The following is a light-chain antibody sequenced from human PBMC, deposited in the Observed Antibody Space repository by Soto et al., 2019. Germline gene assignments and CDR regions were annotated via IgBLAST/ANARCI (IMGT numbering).Light chain of an antibody. J-gene: IGKJ1*01. CDR2: DAD. Sequence: EVLMTQSPATLSVSPGQRATLSCRATQSIGSNLAWYQQKPGQAPRLLIYDADTRAAGIPARISGGGSGTEFTLTSTSRESEDFVIYFCQQYNNWPATFGQGTKVEIK. CDR1: QSIGSN. V-gene: IGKV3-15*01. CDR3: QQYNNWPAT.